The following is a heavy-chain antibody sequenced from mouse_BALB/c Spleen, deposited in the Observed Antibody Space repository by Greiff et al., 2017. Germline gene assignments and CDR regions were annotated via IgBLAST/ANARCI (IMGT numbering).Heavy chain of an antibody. CDR2: IYPSDSYT. CDR3: RRGGMAY. CDR1: GYTFTSYW. V-gene: IGHV1-69*02. J-gene: IGHJ3*01. Sequence: QVQLQQPGAELVRPGASVKLSCKASGYTFTSYWINWVKQRPGQGLEWIGNIYPSDSYTNYNQKFKDKATLTVDKSSSTAYMQLSSPTSEDSAVYYCRRGGMAYWGQGTLVTVSA.